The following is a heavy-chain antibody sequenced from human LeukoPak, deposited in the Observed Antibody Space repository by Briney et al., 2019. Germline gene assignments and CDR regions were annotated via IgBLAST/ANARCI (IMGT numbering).Heavy chain of an antibody. V-gene: IGHV3-7*01. J-gene: IGHJ4*02. CDR3: ARGQRGYSYGTFYY. CDR2: IKQDGSEK. CDR1: GFTFSSYW. D-gene: IGHD5-18*01. Sequence: GGSLRLSCAASGFTFSSYWMSWVRQAPGKGLEWVANIKQDGSEKYYVDSVKGRFTISRDNAKNSLYLQMNSLRAEDTAVYYCARGQRGYSYGTFYYWGQGTLVTVSS.